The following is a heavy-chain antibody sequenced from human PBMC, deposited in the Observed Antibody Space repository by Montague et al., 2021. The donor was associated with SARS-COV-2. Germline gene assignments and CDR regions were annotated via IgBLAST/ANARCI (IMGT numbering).Heavy chain of an antibody. J-gene: IGHJ4*02. CDR1: GDSIMTTDC. Sequence: SETLSLTCAVSGDSIMTTDCWSWVRQPPGKGLEWIGEIYQGASTNYSPSLKSRVTMSVDRSKNQVSLELYSVTAADTALYYCVRAGGFHNRPPVWGQGALVIVSS. V-gene: IGHV4-4*02. CDR2: IYQGAST. D-gene: IGHD4-23*01. CDR3: VRAGGFHNRPPV.